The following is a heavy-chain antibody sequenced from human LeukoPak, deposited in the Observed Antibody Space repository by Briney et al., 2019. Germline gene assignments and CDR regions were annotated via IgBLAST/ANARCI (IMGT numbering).Heavy chain of an antibody. V-gene: IGHV1-2*02. CDR1: GYTFTGYY. D-gene: IGHD4-17*01. CDR2: INPNSGGT. Sequence: ASVKVSCKASGYTFTGYYMHWVRQAPGQGLEWMGWINPNSGGTNCAQKFQGRVTMTRDTSISTAYMELSRLRSDDTAVYYCARGIRARDYGDYGWFDPWGQGTLVTVSS. J-gene: IGHJ5*02. CDR3: ARGIRARDYGDYGWFDP.